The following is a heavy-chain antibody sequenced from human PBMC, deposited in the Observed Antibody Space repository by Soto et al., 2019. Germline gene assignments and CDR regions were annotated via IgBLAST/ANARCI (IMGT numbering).Heavy chain of an antibody. J-gene: IGHJ4*02. D-gene: IGHD5-18*01. CDR1: GYSFTSYC. CDR2: IDPSVSYT. CDR3: ARLPRGYSYGNFVN. Sequence: PGESLKISCKGSGYSFTSYCISWVLQMPGKGLEWMGTIDPSVSYTNYSPSFQGHVTISADKSISNAYLQWSRLKASDIAMYYCARLPRGYSYGNFVNWGQGTLVAVSS. V-gene: IGHV5-10-1*01.